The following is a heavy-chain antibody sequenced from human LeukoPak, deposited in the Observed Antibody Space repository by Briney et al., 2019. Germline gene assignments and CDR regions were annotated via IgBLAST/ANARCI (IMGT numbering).Heavy chain of an antibody. CDR3: ARVVTSDYYYYYYMDV. CDR1: GYSISSAYY. CDR2: IYHSGST. D-gene: IGHD2-21*02. V-gene: IGHV4-38-2*02. J-gene: IGHJ6*03. Sequence: VKPSETLSLTCTVSGYSISSAYYWGWIRQPPGKGLEWIGSIYHSGSTYYNPSLKSRVTISVDTSKNQFSLKLSSVTAADTAVYYCARVVTSDYYYYYYMDVWGKGTTVTVSS.